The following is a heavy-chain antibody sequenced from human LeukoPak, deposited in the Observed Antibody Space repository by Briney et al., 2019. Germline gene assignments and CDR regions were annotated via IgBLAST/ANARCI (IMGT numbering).Heavy chain of an antibody. V-gene: IGHV3-21*01. CDR3: ARDNPDHPDYSSSWYFGFSRDKNYYYYGMDV. D-gene: IGHD6-13*01. J-gene: IGHJ6*02. Sequence: GGSLRLSCAASGFTFSSYSMNWVRQAPGKGLEWVSSISGSSSYIYYADSVKGRFTISRDNAKNSLYLQMNSLRAEDTAVYYCARDNPDHPDYSSSWYFGFSRDKNYYYYGMDVWGQGTTVTVSS. CDR2: ISGSSSYI. CDR1: GFTFSSYS.